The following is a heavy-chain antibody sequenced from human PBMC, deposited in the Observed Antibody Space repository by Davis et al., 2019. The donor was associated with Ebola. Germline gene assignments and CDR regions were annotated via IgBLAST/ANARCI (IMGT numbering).Heavy chain of an antibody. CDR3: AFHQSGGDYYYYGMDV. J-gene: IGHJ6*02. CDR1: GGTFSSYA. Sequence: SVKVSCKASGGTFSSYAISWVRQAPGQGLEWMGGIIPIFGTANYAQKFQGRVTITADKSTSTAYMELSSLRSEDTAVYYCAFHQSGGDYYYYGMDVWGQGTTVTVSS. V-gene: IGHV1-69*06. D-gene: IGHD3-10*01. CDR2: IIPIFGTA.